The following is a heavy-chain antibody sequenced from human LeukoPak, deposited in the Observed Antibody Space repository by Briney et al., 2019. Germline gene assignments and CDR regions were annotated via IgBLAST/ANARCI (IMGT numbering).Heavy chain of an antibody. CDR1: GGSFSGYY. D-gene: IGHD5-12*01. J-gene: IGHJ6*03. Sequence: SETLSLTCAVYGGSFSGYYWSWIRQPPGKGLEWLGEINHSGSTNYNPSLKSRVTISVDTSKNQFSLKLSSVTAADTAVYYCAGVVATIHYYYMDVWGKGTTVTVSS. CDR2: INHSGST. V-gene: IGHV4-34*01. CDR3: AGVVATIHYYYMDV.